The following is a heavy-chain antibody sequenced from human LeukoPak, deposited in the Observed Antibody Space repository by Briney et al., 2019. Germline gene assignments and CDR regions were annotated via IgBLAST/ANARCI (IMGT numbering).Heavy chain of an antibody. CDR3: ARSRRGRGVIWTKNYYMDV. Sequence: SETLSLTCAVYGGSFSGYYWSWIRQPPGKGLEWIGEINHSGSTNYNPSLKSRLTISVDTSKNQFSLKLSSVTAADTAVYYCARSRRGRGVIWTKNYYMDVWGKGTTVAISS. CDR1: GGSFSGYY. CDR2: INHSGST. J-gene: IGHJ6*03. D-gene: IGHD3-10*01. V-gene: IGHV4-34*01.